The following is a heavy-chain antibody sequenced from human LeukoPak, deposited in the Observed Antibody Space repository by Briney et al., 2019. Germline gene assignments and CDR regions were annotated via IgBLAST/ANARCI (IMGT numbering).Heavy chain of an antibody. D-gene: IGHD6-19*01. CDR3: ARGSGWLFDY. CDR1: GFTFSSYG. Sequence: GGSLRLSCAASGFTFSSYGMHWVRQAPGKGLEWVAVISYDGSNKYYADSVKGRFTISRDNSKNTLYLQMNSLRAEDTAVYYCARGSGWLFDYWGQGTLVTVSS. J-gene: IGHJ4*02. CDR2: ISYDGSNK. V-gene: IGHV3-30*03.